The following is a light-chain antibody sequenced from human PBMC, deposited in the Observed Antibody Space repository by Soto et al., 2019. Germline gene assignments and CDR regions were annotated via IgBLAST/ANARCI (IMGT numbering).Light chain of an antibody. CDR2: WAS. CDR3: KKNTVTPIT. CDR1: QTVLYSSHHKNY. Sequence: DIVMTQSPDSLAVSLRVRATINCKSSQTVLYSSHHKNYSAWYQQKPGQTPKLLLYWASTGAPGVPDRFSGRGSGTNFTPTVGSCRPEDLPVYSCKKNTVTPITFGQGTRLEIK. V-gene: IGKV4-1*01. J-gene: IGKJ5*01.